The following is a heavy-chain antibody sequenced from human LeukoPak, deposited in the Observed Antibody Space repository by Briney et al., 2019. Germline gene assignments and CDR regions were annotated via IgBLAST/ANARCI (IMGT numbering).Heavy chain of an antibody. J-gene: IGHJ4*02. CDR2: ISAYNGNT. CDR1: GYTFTSYG. CDR3: ARDGAVYSSGPPSIDY. D-gene: IGHD6-19*01. V-gene: IGHV1-18*01. Sequence: ASVKVSCKASGYTFTSYGISWVRQAPGQGLEWMGWISAYNGNTNYAQKLQGRVTMTTDTSTSTAYMELRSLRSDDTAVYYCARDGAVYSSGPPSIDYWGQGTLVTVSS.